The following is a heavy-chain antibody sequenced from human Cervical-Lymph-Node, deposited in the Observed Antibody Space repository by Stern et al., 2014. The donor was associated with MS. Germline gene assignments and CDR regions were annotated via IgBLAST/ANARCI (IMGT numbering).Heavy chain of an antibody. J-gene: IGHJ6*02. Sequence: VQLLESGGGVVQPGRALRLSCAATGFNFSSYAMQWVRQAPGKGLEWLAVISYDGSKAYYTESVKGRFTVSRDNSKNTLFLQVSSLRPEDTAEYYCARDLVWFGELDWGAMDVWGHGTTVTVSS. CDR3: ARDLVWFGELDWGAMDV. V-gene: IGHV3-30-3*01. D-gene: IGHD3-10*01. CDR1: GFNFSSYA. CDR2: ISYDGSKA.